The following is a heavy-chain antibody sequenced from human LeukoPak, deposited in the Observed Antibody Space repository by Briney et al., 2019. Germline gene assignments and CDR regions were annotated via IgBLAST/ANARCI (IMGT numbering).Heavy chain of an antibody. Sequence: SGPTLVNPTQTLTLTCTFSGFSLSTSGVGVGWIRQPPGKALEWLALIYWNDDKRYSPSLESRLTITKDTSKNQVVLTMTNMDPVDTATYYCARSYYDILTGYYYFDYWGQGTLVTVSS. J-gene: IGHJ4*02. CDR3: ARSYYDILTGYYYFDY. CDR2: IYWNDDK. CDR1: GFSLSTSGVG. V-gene: IGHV2-5*01. D-gene: IGHD3-9*01.